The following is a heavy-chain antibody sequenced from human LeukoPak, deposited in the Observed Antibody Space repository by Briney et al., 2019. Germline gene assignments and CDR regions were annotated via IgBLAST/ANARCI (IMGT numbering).Heavy chain of an antibody. CDR1: GGSISSSSYY. CDR2: INHSGST. CDR3: ARLKKEYTNPLWFGELSRSYYYYYYMDV. J-gene: IGHJ6*03. Sequence: SETLSLTCTVSGGSISSSSYYWSWIRQPPGKGLEWIGEINHSGSTNYNPSLKSRVTISVDTSKNQFSLKLSSVTAADTAVYYCARLKKEYTNPLWFGELSRSYYYYYYMDVWGKGTTVTISS. D-gene: IGHD3-10*01. V-gene: IGHV4-39*07.